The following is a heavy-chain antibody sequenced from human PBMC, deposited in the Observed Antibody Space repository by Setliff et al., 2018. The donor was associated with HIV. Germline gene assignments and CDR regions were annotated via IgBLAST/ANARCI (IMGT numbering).Heavy chain of an antibody. J-gene: IGHJ4*02. D-gene: IGHD1-1*01. CDR2: VYYSGRA. V-gene: IGHV4-61*10. Sequence: SETLSLTCTVSGGSIISGSYYWTWIRQPAGKGLEWIGFVYYSGRANYNPSVKSRVTISVDTSKKQFSLKLTSVTAADTAVYYCAMVIGWNDAGDYWGRGTLVTVSS. CDR3: AMVIGWNDAGDY. CDR1: GGSIISGSYY.